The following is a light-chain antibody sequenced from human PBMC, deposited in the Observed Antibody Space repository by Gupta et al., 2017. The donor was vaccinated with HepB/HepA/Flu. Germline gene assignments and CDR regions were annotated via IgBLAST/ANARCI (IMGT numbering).Light chain of an antibody. CDR2: AAS. Sequence: DIQLTQSPSFLSASVGDRVSITCRASQGSSTYLAWYQQKPGKAPNLLIYAASTLQSGAPSRCSGSGSGTEFTLTIRSLQTEDFATYYGQQLNRYAFGGGTKVEIK. CDR3: QQLNRYA. J-gene: IGKJ4*01. CDR1: QGSSTY. V-gene: IGKV1-9*01.